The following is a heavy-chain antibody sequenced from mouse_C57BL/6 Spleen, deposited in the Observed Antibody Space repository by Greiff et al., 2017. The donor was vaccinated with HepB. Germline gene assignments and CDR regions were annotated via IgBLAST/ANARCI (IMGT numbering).Heavy chain of an antibody. Sequence: QVQLQQPGAELVKPGASVKLSCKASGYTFTSYWMHWVKQRPGRGLEWIGMIHPNSGSTNYNEKFKSKATLTVDKSSSTASMQLSSLTSEDSAVYYCARRDDGYAMDYWGQGTSVTVSS. CDR1: GYTFTSYW. D-gene: IGHD2-14*01. J-gene: IGHJ4*01. CDR3: ARRDDGYAMDY. V-gene: IGHV1-64*01. CDR2: IHPNSGST.